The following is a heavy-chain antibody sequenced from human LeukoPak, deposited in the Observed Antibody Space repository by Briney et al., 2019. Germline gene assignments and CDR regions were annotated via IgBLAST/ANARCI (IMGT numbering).Heavy chain of an antibody. V-gene: IGHV3-23*01. CDR3: AKAPVTTCSGTFCYPFDY. Sequence: GGSLRLSCAASGFTFSTYGMTWVRLAPGKGLEWVSAISNGGGRTYYADSVRGRLTISRDSSKNTLYLQMSSLRAEDAGVYYCAKAPVTTCSGTFCYPFDYWGQGTLVTVSS. D-gene: IGHD2-15*01. J-gene: IGHJ4*02. CDR2: ISNGGGRT. CDR1: GFTFSTYG.